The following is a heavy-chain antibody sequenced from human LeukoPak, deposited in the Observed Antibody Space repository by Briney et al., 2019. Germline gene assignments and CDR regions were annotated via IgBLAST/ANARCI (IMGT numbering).Heavy chain of an antibody. CDR2: IIPIFGTA. D-gene: IGHD3-3*01. J-gene: IGHJ6*03. V-gene: IGHV1-69*01. CDR1: RGTFSSYA. CDR3: ARAIFGVVNESYYYMDV. Sequence: SVKVSCKASRGTFSSYAISWVRQAPGQGLEWMGGIIPIFGTANYAQKLQGRVTITGDESTSTAYMELSSLRSEDTAVYYCARAIFGVVNESYYYMDVWGKGTTVTVSS.